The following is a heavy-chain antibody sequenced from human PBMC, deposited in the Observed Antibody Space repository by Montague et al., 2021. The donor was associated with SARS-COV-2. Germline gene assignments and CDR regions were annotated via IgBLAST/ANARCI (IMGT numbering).Heavy chain of an antibody. V-gene: IGHV4-31*03. J-gene: IGHJ4*02. CDR1: GGSISSGGYY. CDR3: ARAPRNIFGVVLTFDY. D-gene: IGHD3-3*01. CDR2: IYYSGST. Sequence: TLSLTCTVSGGSISSGGYYWSWIRQHPGKGLEWIGYIYYSGSTYYNPSLKSRVTISVDTSKNQFSLKLSSETAADTAVYYCARAPRNIFGVVLTFDYWGQGTLVTVSS.